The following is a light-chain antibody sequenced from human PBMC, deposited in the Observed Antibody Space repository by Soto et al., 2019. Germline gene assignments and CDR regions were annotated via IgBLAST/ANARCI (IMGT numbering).Light chain of an antibody. CDR3: SSYTSSSPVV. V-gene: IGLV2-14*01. CDR1: SSDVGGYNY. CDR2: DVS. Sequence: QSALTQPASGSGSPGQSSTISCTGTSSDVGGYNYVSWYQQHPGKAPKLMIYDVSNRPSGVSNRFSGSKSGNTASLTISGLQAEDEADYYCSSYTSSSPVVFGGGTKVTVL. J-gene: IGLJ2*01.